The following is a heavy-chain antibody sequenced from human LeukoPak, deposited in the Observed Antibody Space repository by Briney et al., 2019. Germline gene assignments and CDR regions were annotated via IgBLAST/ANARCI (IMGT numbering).Heavy chain of an antibody. CDR2: IVVGSGNT. CDR1: GFTFTSSA. V-gene: IGHV1-58*02. D-gene: IGHD3-22*01. Sequence: SVKVSCKASGFTFTSSAMQWVRQARGQRLEWIGWIVVGSGNTNYAQKFQGRVTITADESTSTAYMELSSLRSEDTAVYYCARGRSGLLPDAFDIWGQGTMVTVSS. CDR3: ARGRSGLLPDAFDI. J-gene: IGHJ3*02.